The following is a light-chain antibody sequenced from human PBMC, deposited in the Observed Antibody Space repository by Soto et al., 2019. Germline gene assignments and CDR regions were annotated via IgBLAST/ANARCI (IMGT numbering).Light chain of an antibody. Sequence: DIQMTQSPSSLSASVGDRVTITCRASQGISNYLAWYQQKTGKVPKLLIYAAATLQSGVPSRFSGSGSGTDFTLTISSLRPEDVATYYCQKYNSAPPWTFGQGTKVEIK. CDR1: QGISNY. CDR3: QKYNSAPPWT. CDR2: AAA. J-gene: IGKJ1*01. V-gene: IGKV1-27*01.